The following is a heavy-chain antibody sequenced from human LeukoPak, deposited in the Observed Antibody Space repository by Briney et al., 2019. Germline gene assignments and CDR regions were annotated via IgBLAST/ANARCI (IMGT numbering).Heavy chain of an antibody. J-gene: IGHJ1*01. CDR2: VLTSGTT. Sequence: PSETLSLTCTVSGGSINSGSYYWSWIRQPAGKGLEWIGRVLTSGTTNYNPSLKSRVSISVDTSKNQFSLKLSSVTAADTAVYYCASSGYYSKYFQHWGQGTLVTVSS. V-gene: IGHV4-61*02. D-gene: IGHD3-22*01. CDR3: ASSGYYSKYFQH. CDR1: GGSINSGSYY.